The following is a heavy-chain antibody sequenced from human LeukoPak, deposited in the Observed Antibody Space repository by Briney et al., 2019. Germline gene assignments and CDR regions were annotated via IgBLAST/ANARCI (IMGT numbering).Heavy chain of an antibody. J-gene: IGHJ6*02. Sequence: PSETLSLTCTVSGGSISSYYWSWIRQPPGKGLEWIGYIHYSGSTNYNPSLKSRVTISVDTSKNQFSLKLSSATAADTAVYYCARVLAAAGTQRPYGMDVWGQGTTVTVSS. CDR2: IHYSGST. CDR1: GGSISSYY. CDR3: ARVLAAAGTQRPYGMDV. D-gene: IGHD6-13*01. V-gene: IGHV4-59*12.